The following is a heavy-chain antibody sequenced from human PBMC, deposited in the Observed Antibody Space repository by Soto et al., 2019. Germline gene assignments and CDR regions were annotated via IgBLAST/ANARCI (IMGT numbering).Heavy chain of an antibody. D-gene: IGHD3-3*01. Sequence: SETLSLTCAVYGGSFSGYYWSWIRQPPGKGLEWIGEINHSGSTNYNPSLKSRVTISVDTSKNQFSLKLSSVTAADTAVYYCARVYYDFWSGYNHFDYWGQGTLVTVSS. CDR1: GGSFSGYY. V-gene: IGHV4-34*01. CDR2: INHSGST. CDR3: ARVYYDFWSGYNHFDY. J-gene: IGHJ4*02.